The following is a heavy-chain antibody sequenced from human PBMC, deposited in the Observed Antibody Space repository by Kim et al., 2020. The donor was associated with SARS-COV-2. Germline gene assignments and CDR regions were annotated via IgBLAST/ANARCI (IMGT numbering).Heavy chain of an antibody. CDR3: ARVRRSSTSRYYFDY. Sequence: SETLSLTCTVSGGSISSYYWSWIRQPPGKGLEWIGYIYYSGSTNYNPSLKSRVTISVDTSKNQFSLKLSSVTAADTAVYYCARVRRSSTSRYYFDYWGQGTLVTVSS. J-gene: IGHJ4*02. CDR1: GGSISSYY. D-gene: IGHD2-2*01. CDR2: IYYSGST. V-gene: IGHV4-59*01.